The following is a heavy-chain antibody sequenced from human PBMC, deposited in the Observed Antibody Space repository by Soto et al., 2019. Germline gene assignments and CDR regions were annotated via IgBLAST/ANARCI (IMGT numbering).Heavy chain of an antibody. CDR1: GGTFSSYA. V-gene: IGHV1-69*13. J-gene: IGHJ4*02. Sequence: SVKVSCKASGGTFSSYAISWVRQAPGQGLEWMGGIIPIFGTANYAQKFQGRVTITADESTSTAYMELSSLRSEDTAVYYCARDGPKRGYAVGYFDYWGQGTLVTVSS. CDR3: ARDGPKRGYAVGYFDY. CDR2: IIPIFGTA. D-gene: IGHD5-18*01.